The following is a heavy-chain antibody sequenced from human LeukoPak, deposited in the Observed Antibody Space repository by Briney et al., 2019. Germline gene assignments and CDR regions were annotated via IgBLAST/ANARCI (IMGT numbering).Heavy chain of an antibody. CDR1: GFTFDDYA. V-gene: IGHV3-9*01. Sequence: PGRSLRLSCAASGFTFDDYAMHWVRQALGKGLEWVSGISWNSGSIGYADSVKGRFTISRDNAKNSLYLQMNSLRAEDTALYYCAKGQRNDVVNWFDPWGQGTLVTVSS. J-gene: IGHJ5*02. CDR3: AKGQRNDVVNWFDP. D-gene: IGHD1-1*01. CDR2: ISWNSGSI.